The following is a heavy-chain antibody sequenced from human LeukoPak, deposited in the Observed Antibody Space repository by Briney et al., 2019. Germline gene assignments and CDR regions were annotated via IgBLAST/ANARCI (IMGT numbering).Heavy chain of an antibody. J-gene: IGHJ4*02. CDR2: IKQDGSEK. CDR1: GFTFSSCW. CDR3: ARDWAPVSMKAVPFDC. D-gene: IGHD2/OR15-2a*01. Sequence: GGSLRLSCAASGFTFSSCWMSWVRQAPGKGREWVANIKQDGSEKYYVASVKGRFTISRDNAKNALDLQMNSLRLEDTAVYYCARDWAPVSMKAVPFDCWGQGTLVTVSS. V-gene: IGHV3-7*01.